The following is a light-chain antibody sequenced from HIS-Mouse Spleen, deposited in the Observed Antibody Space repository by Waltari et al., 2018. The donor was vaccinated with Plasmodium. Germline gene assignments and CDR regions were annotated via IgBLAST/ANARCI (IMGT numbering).Light chain of an antibody. CDR2: GAS. J-gene: IGKJ2*01. CDR3: QQYGSSPYT. CDR1: QSVSRSY. Sequence: IVLSQSPDPLFLSPGARLTLSCRARQSVSRSYLAWYQQKPGQAPRLLIYGASSRATGIPDRFSGSGSGTDFTLTISRLEPEDFAVYYCQQYGSSPYTFGQGTKLEIK. V-gene: IGKV3-20*01.